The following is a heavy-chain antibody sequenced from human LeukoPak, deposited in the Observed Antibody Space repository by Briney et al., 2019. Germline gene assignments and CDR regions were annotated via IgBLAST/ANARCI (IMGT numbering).Heavy chain of an antibody. CDR3: ARGSYGDYLRNDY. D-gene: IGHD4-17*01. CDR2: ISSSSSYI. CDR1: GFTFSSYS. Sequence: GGSLRLSCAASGFTFSSYSMNWVRQAPGKGLEWVSSISSSSSYIYYADSVKGRFTISRDNAKNSLYLQMNSLRAEDTAVYYCARGSYGDYLRNDYWGQGTLVTVSS. J-gene: IGHJ4*02. V-gene: IGHV3-21*01.